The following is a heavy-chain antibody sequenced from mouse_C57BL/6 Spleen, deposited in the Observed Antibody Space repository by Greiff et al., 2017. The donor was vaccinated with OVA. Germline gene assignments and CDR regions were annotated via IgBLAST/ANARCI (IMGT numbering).Heavy chain of an antibody. CDR1: GFTFSDYG. Sequence: EVQVVESGGGLVKPGGSLKLSCAASGFTFSDYGMHWVRQAPEKGLEWVAYISSGSSTIYYADTVKGRFTISRDNAKNTLCLQMTSLRSEDTAMYYCARLSGSSLYAMDYWGQGTSVTVSS. V-gene: IGHV5-17*01. CDR2: ISSGSSTI. D-gene: IGHD1-1*01. CDR3: ARLSGSSLYAMDY. J-gene: IGHJ4*01.